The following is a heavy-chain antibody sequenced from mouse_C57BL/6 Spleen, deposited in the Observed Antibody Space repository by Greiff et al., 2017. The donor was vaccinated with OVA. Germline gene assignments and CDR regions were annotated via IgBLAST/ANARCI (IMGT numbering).Heavy chain of an antibody. J-gene: IGHJ1*03. CDR2: INPSSGYT. CDR1: GYTFTSYT. Sequence: QVQLQQSGAELARPGASVKMSCKASGYTFTSYTMHWVKQRPGQGLEWIGYINPSSGYTKYNQKFEDKATLTADKSSSTAYMQLSSLTSEDSAVYYCARSEEDYYGTPWYFDVWGTGTTVTVSS. CDR3: ARSEEDYYGTPWYFDV. V-gene: IGHV1-4*01. D-gene: IGHD1-1*01.